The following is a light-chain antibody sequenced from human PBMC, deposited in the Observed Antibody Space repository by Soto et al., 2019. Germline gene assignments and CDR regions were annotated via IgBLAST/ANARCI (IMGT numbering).Light chain of an antibody. Sequence: QSALTQPASVSGSPGQSITISCTGTSSDIGGYNYVSWYQQHPGKAPKLMIYEVTNRPSGVSNRFSGSRSSNTASLTISGLQPEDEADYYCSSYTTASTLHWLFGGGTKLTVL. V-gene: IGLV2-14*01. CDR3: SSYTTASTLHWL. CDR1: SSDIGGYNY. J-gene: IGLJ3*02. CDR2: EVT.